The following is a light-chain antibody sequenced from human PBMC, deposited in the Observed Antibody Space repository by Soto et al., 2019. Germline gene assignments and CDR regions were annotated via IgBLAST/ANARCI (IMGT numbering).Light chain of an antibody. CDR1: SSDIGRYNY. Sequence: QSALTQPASVSGSPGQSITISCTGTSSDIGRYNYVSWYQQHPGKAPKVMISDVSNRPSGVSDRFSGSKAGNTASLTISGLQAEDDADYYCSSYTSKTAVFGTGTKLTVL. CDR3: SSYTSKTAV. CDR2: DVS. V-gene: IGLV2-14*01. J-gene: IGLJ1*01.